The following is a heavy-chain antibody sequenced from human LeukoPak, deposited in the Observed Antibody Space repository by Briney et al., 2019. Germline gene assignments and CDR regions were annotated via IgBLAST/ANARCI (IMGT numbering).Heavy chain of an antibody. D-gene: IGHD4-17*01. CDR3: ARGTTVRSVEYYYYGMDV. J-gene: IGHJ6*02. Sequence: GASVKVSCKASGYTFTSYGISWVRQAPGQGLEWMGWISAYNGNTNYAQKLQGRVTMTTDTSTSTAYMELRSLRSDDTAVYYCARGTTVRSVEYYYYGMDVWGQGTTVTVSS. CDR2: ISAYNGNT. CDR1: GYTFTSYG. V-gene: IGHV1-18*01.